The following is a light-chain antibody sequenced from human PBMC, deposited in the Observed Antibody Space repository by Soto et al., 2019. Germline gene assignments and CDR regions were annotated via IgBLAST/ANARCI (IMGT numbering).Light chain of an antibody. V-gene: IGKV1D-16*01. CDR1: QAMSNW. CDR2: DAS. CDR3: QQYKSYPLT. Sequence: DIQMTQSPSSLSASVGDRVTISCRASQAMSNWLAWYQQRPGKAPKSLIYDASSLQGGVPSRFSSRGSRTHYTLNTTILLPEDFATYSCQQYKSYPLTFCGWTKVDIK. J-gene: IGKJ4*01.